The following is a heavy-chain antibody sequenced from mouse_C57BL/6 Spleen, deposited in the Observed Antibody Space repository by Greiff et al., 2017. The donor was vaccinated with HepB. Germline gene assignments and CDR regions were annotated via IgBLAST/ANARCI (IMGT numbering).Heavy chain of an antibody. V-gene: IGHV1-20*01. CDR2: INPYNGDT. Sequence: VQLQQSGPELVKPGDSVKISCKASGYSFTGYFMNWVMQSHGKSLEWIGRINPYNGDTFYNQKFKGKATLTVDKSSSTAHMELRSLTSEDSAVYYCARDYASSYLFAYWGQGTLVTVSA. J-gene: IGHJ3*01. CDR3: ARDYASSYLFAY. D-gene: IGHD1-1*01. CDR1: GYSFTGYF.